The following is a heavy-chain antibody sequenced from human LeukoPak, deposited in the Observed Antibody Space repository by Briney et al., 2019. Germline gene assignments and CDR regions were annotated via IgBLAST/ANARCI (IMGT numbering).Heavy chain of an antibody. D-gene: IGHD3-22*01. CDR3: ARFPREYYDSSGQQDY. CDR2: IIPIFGTA. J-gene: IGHJ4*02. V-gene: IGHV1-69*06. CDR1: GGTFSSYA. Sequence: SVKVSCKASGGTFSSYAISWVRQAPGQGLEWMGGIIPIFGTANYAQKFQGRVTITADKSTSTAYMELSSLRSEDTAVYYCARFPREYYDSSGQQDYWGQGTLVTVSS.